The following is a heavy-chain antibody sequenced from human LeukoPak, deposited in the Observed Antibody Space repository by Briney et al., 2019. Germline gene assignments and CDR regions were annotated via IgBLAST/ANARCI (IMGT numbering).Heavy chain of an antibody. CDR1: GYTFTGYY. CDR2: INPNSGGT. D-gene: IGHD6-13*01. J-gene: IGHJ4*02. Sequence: GASVKVSCKASGYTFTGYYMHWVRQAPGQGLEWMGWINPNSGGTNYAQKFQGRVTMTRNTSISTAYMELSSLRSEDTAVYYCARVRSAYRYSSSWYFFTFWGQGTLVTVSS. V-gene: IGHV1-2*02. CDR3: ARVRSAYRYSSSWYFFTF.